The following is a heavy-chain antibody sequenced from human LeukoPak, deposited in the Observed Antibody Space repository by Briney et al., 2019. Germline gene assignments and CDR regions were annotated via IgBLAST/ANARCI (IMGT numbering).Heavy chain of an antibody. Sequence: PSETLSLTCAVYGGSFSGYYWSWIRQPPGKGLEWIGEINHSGSTNYNPSLKSRVTISVDTSKNQFSLKLSSVTAADTAVYYCARTRRGATGRAFDYWGQGTLVTVSS. J-gene: IGHJ4*02. V-gene: IGHV4-34*01. D-gene: IGHD1-26*01. CDR3: ARTRRGATGRAFDY. CDR2: INHSGST. CDR1: GGSFSGYY.